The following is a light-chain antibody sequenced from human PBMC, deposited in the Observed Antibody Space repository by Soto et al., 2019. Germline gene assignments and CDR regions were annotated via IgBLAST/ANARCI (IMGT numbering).Light chain of an antibody. Sequence: QSVLTQPPSASGSPGQSVTISCTGTSSDIGGYNYVSCYQQHPGKAPKLIIYEVSKRPSGVPDRFSGSKSGNTASLTVSGLQAEDEADYYCTSYAGSNNLVFAGGTKLTVL. V-gene: IGLV2-8*01. CDR1: SSDIGGYNY. J-gene: IGLJ3*02. CDR2: EVS. CDR3: TSYAGSNNLV.